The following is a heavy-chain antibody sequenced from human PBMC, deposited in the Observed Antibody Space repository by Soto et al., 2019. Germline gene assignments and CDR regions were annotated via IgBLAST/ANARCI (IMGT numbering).Heavy chain of an antibody. CDR2: IYSDGSTT. D-gene: IGHD5-12*01. CDR1: GFTFSSYW. J-gene: IGHJ4*02. CDR3: ARGTPYSGHDVNDY. V-gene: IGHV3-74*01. Sequence: EVQLVESGGGLVQPGGSLRLSCAASGFTFSSYWMHWVRQAPGKGLVWVSRIYSDGSTTSYAGSVKGRFTISRDNAKNTLDLQMNSLRAEDTAVYYGARGTPYSGHDVNDYWGQGTLVTVSS.